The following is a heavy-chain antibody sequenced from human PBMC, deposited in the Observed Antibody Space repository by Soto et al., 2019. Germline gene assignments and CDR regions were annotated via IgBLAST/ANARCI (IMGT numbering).Heavy chain of an antibody. D-gene: IGHD6-13*01. CDR1: GFTVSSDY. V-gene: IGHV3-66*01. J-gene: IGHJ4*02. CDR2: IYSAGSA. Sequence: GGSPRLSCAASGFTVSSDYMSWVRQAPGKGLEWVSVIYSAGSADFADSGKGRFTISRDNSKNTLYLQMSSLRAEDTAVYYCARVYSSSYHYFDYWGQGTLVTVSS. CDR3: ARVYSSSYHYFDY.